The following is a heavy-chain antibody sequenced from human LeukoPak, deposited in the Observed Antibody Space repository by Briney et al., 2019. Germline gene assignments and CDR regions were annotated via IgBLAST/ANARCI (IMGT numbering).Heavy chain of an antibody. CDR3: AREGVGCSGGSCYNWFDP. Sequence: PGRSLRLSCAASGFTFSSYAMHWVRQAPGKGLEWVAVISHDGSNKYYADSVKGRFTISRDNSKNTLYLQMNSLRAEDTAVYYCAREGVGCSGGSCYNWFDPWGQGTLVTVSS. D-gene: IGHD2-15*01. V-gene: IGHV3-30*04. CDR2: ISHDGSNK. J-gene: IGHJ5*02. CDR1: GFTFSSYA.